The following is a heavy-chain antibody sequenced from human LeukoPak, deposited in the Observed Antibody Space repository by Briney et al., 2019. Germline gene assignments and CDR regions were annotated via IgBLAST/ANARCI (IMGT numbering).Heavy chain of an antibody. V-gene: IGHV4-59*12. CDR1: GGSISSYY. CDR2: IYYSGTT. J-gene: IGHJ4*02. Sequence: PSETLSLTCAVSGGSISSYYWSWIRQPPGKGLDWIGYIYYSGTTYYNPSLKSRVTISVDTSKNQFSLRLTSMTAADTAVYYCARGYSSSWYQPKAYYFDYWGQGTLVTVSS. D-gene: IGHD6-13*01. CDR3: ARGYSSSWYQPKAYYFDY.